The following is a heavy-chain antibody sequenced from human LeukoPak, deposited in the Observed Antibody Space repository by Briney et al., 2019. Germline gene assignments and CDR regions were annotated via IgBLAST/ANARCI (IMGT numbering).Heavy chain of an antibody. CDR1: GFTVSSNY. CDR3: ASVVVVAATSSEYSQH. D-gene: IGHD2-15*01. CDR2: IYSGGGT. V-gene: IGHV3-66*01. J-gene: IGHJ1*01. Sequence: GGSLRLSCAASGFTVSSNYMSWVRQAPGKGLEWVSVIYSGGGTYYADSVKGRFTISRDNSKNTLYLQMSSLRAEDTAVYYCASVVVVAATSSEYSQHWGQGTLVTVSS.